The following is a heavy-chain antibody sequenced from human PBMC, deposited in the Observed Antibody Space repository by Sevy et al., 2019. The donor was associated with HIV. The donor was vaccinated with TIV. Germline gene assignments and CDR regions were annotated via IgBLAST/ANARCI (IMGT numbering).Heavy chain of an antibody. Sequence: GGSLRLSCAASGFTFSSYWMSWVRQAPGKGLEWVANIKQDGSEKYYVNSVKGRFTISRDNAKNSLYLQMNSLRAEDTAVYYCAREEDYYGSGSPFDYWGQGTLVTVSS. J-gene: IGHJ4*02. CDR3: AREEDYYGSGSPFDY. V-gene: IGHV3-7*01. CDR1: GFTFSSYW. D-gene: IGHD3-10*01. CDR2: IKQDGSEK.